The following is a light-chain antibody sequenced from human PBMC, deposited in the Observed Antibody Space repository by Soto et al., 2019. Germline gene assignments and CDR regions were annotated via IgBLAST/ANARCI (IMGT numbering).Light chain of an antibody. CDR2: SNN. CDR3: AAWDDSLFWV. Sequence: QAVVTQPPLASGTPGQRVTISCSGGSSNIGDNTVNWYQQLPGTAPKLLIYSNNQRPSGVPDRFSGSKSGTSASLAISGLQSEDEADYYCAAWDDSLFWVFGGGTKVTVL. V-gene: IGLV1-44*01. CDR1: SSNIGDNT. J-gene: IGLJ3*02.